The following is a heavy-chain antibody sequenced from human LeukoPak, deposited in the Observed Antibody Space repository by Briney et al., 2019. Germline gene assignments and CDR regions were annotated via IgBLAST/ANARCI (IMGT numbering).Heavy chain of an antibody. J-gene: IGHJ4*02. D-gene: IGHD3-3*01. V-gene: IGHV4-59*01. Sequence: AETLSLTCTLSRGSISSYYWSWVRQAPGKGLEWIGYIYYSGGTKYYPSLVSRVTILVDASKNKFSHKLNSVTPADTAMYYRGGGRLDWSGNYKGFFDYWGQGILVTVSS. CDR1: RGSISSYY. CDR2: IYYSGGT. CDR3: GGGRLDWSGNYKGFFDY.